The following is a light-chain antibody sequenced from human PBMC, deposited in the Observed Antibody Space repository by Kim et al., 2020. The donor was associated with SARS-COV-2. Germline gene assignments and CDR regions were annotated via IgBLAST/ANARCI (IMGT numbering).Light chain of an antibody. Sequence: SSELTQDPAVSVALGQTVRITCQGDSLRSYYASWXQQKPGQAPVLVIYGKNNRPSGIPDRFSGSSSGNTASLTITGAQAEDEADYYCNSRDSSGNHLAFG. CDR3: NSRDSSGNHLA. V-gene: IGLV3-19*01. CDR1: SLRSYY. J-gene: IGLJ2*01. CDR2: GKN.